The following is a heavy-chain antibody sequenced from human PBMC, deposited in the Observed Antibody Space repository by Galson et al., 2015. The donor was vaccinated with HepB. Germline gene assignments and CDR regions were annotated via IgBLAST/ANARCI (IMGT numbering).Heavy chain of an antibody. D-gene: IGHD6-13*01. J-gene: IGHJ6*02. CDR2: IYYSGST. CDR1: GGSISSSSYY. CDR3: ARSSAEQQLERGLTYYYYGMDV. V-gene: IGHV4-39*01. Sequence: SETLSLTCTVSGGSISSSSYYWGWIRQPPGKGLEWIGNIYYSGSTYYNPSLKSRVTISVDTSKNQFSLKLSSVTAADTAVYYCARSSAEQQLERGLTYYYYGMDVWGQGTTVTVSS.